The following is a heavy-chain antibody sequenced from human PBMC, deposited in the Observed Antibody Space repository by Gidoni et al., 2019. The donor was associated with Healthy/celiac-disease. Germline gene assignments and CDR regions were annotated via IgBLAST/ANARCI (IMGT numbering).Heavy chain of an antibody. CDR2: IYPGDSYT. V-gene: IGHV5-51*01. J-gene: IGHJ4*02. D-gene: IGHD4-17*01. Sequence: EVQLVQSGAEVKKPGESLKISCKGSGYSFTSYWIRWVRQMPGKCLEWRGIIYPGDSYTRYRPSFRGQVTISADKSISTAYLQWSILKASDTAMYYCARHSAWVGLVTTVTGDYCGQGTLVTVSS. CDR3: ARHSAWVGLVTTVTGDY. CDR1: GYSFTSYW.